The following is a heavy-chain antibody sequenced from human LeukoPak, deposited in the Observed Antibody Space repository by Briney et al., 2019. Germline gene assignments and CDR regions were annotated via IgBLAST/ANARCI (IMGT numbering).Heavy chain of an antibody. V-gene: IGHV1-69*05. J-gene: IGHJ4*02. Sequence: VASVKVSCKASGGTFSSYAISWVRQAPGQGLEWMGGIIPIFGTANYAQKFQGRVTITTDESTSTAYVELSSLRSEDTAVYYCASIPYCSSTSCYLDYWGQGTLVTVSS. CDR2: IIPIFGTA. D-gene: IGHD2-2*01. CDR3: ASIPYCSSTSCYLDY. CDR1: GGTFSSYA.